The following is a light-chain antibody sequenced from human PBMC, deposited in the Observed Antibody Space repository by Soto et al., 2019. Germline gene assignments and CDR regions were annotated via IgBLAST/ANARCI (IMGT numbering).Light chain of an antibody. J-gene: IGLJ3*02. CDR1: SSNIGARYD. V-gene: IGLV1-40*01. Sequence: QSVLTQPPSVSGAPGQRVTISCTGSSSNIGARYDVHWYQQLPGTAPKXLIYGNNNRPSXVPXXFSGSKXXTXXXXXITGLQAEDEADYYCQSYDSSLSGSVFGGGTKVTVL. CDR3: QSYDSSLSGSV. CDR2: GNN.